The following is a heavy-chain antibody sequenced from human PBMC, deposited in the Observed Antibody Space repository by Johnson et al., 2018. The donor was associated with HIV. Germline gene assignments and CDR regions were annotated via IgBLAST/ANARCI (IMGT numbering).Heavy chain of an antibody. D-gene: IGHD3-22*01. J-gene: IGHJ3*01. CDR2: ISYSGSST. V-gene: IGHV3-23*04. Sequence: VQLVESGGGLVQPGGSLRLSCAASGFSFDSHAINWVRQVPGKGLQWVSAISYSGSSTYYADSVKGRFTISRDNSRSTVYLHMINLRADDTALYYCAREISRYYYDYAAFDLWGQGTTVTVSS. CDR3: AREISRYYYDYAAFDL. CDR1: GFSFDSHA.